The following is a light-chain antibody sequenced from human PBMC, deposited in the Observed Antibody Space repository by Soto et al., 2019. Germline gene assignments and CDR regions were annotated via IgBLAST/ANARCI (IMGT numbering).Light chain of an antibody. CDR2: AAS. CDR1: QGISSY. J-gene: IGKJ4*01. CDR3: QQLNSFPLT. V-gene: IGKV1-9*01. Sequence: DIQLTQSPSFLSASVGDRVTITCRASQGISSYLAWYQQRPGKAPKLLIFAASTLHGGVPSRFSGSGSGTEFTLTISSLQPEDFATYYCQQLNSFPLTFGGGTKVEIK.